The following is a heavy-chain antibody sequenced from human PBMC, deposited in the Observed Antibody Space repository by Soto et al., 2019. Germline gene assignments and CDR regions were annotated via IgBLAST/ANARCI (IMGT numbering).Heavy chain of an antibody. V-gene: IGHV3-23*01. CDR1: GFTFSSYA. CDR3: AKDREGYCSSTSCLYYFDS. D-gene: IGHD2-2*01. J-gene: IGHJ4*02. Sequence: PGGSLRLSCAASGFTFSSYAMSWVRQAPGKGLEWVSAISGSGGSTYYADSVKGRFTISRDNSKNTLYLQMNSLRAEDTAVYYCAKDREGYCSSTSCLYYFDSWGQGTQVTVSS. CDR2: ISGSGGST.